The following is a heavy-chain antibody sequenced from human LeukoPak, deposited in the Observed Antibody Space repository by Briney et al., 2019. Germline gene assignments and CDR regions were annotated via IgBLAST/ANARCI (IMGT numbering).Heavy chain of an antibody. CDR3: APLDFWVPSA. CDR1: GFTFSSYG. D-gene: IGHD3-3*01. Sequence: GGSLRLSCAASGFTFSSYGMHWVRQAPGKGLECVAVISYDGSNKYYADSVKGRFTIPRDNSKNTLYLQMNSLRAEDTAVYYCAPLDFWVPSAWGQGTLVTVSS. J-gene: IGHJ5*02. CDR2: ISYDGSNK. V-gene: IGHV3-30*03.